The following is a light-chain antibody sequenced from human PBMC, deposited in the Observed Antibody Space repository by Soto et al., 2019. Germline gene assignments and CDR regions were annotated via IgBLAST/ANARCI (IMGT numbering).Light chain of an antibody. V-gene: IGKV3-20*01. CDR3: QHYGTSPFT. J-gene: IGKJ3*01. CDR2: GAS. CDR1: QSVSSSY. Sequence: EIVLTQSPGTLSLSPGERDTLSCRVSQSVSSSYLAWYQQKPGQAPRLLIYGASSRATGIPDRFSGSGSGTDFTLTISRLEPEDFAVYYCQHYGTSPFTFGPGTKVDIK.